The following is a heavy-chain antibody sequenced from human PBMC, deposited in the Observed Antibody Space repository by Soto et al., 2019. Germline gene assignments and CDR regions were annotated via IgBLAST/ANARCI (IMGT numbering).Heavy chain of an antibody. J-gene: IGHJ6*02. CDR2: IIPIFGTA. CDR3: ARAGNANWAAAGRSGSYGMDV. D-gene: IGHD6-13*01. V-gene: IGHV1-69*01. CDR1: GGTFSSYA. Sequence: QVQLVQSGAEVKKPGSSVKVSCKASGGTFSSYAISWVRQAPGQGLEWMGGIIPIFGTANYAQKFQGRVTITSDESTITAYMELSSLRSEDTAVYYFARAGNANWAAAGRSGSYGMDVWGQGTTVTVSS.